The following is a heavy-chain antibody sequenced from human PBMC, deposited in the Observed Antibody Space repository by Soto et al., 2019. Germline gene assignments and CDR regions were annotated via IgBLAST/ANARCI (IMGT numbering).Heavy chain of an antibody. D-gene: IGHD1-26*01. CDR1: RVCISGNY. CDR3: GKAGYYSGSSRWVDY. V-gene: IGHV4-59*01. CDR2: IYYSGAT. J-gene: IGHJ4*02. Sequence: SWTLSLTCHVSRVCISGNYWSWIRQPPGKGLEGIGCIYYSGATNYNPSPEMRVTTSVNPPTSQFSLKFTSVTSADTSVYYCGKAGYYSGSSRWVDYWGQGILVTVSS.